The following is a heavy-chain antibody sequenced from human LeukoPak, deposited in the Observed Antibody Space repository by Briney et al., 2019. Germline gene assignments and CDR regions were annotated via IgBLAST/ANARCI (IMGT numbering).Heavy chain of an antibody. Sequence: PGGSLRLSCAASGFTFSSYGMHWVRQAPGKGLEWVAVIWYDGSNKYYADSVKGRFTTSRDNSKNTLYLQMNSLRAEDTAVYYCARTASRIAAAGKADYYYYGMDVWGQGTTVTVSS. CDR2: IWYDGSNK. V-gene: IGHV3-33*01. J-gene: IGHJ6*02. D-gene: IGHD6-13*01. CDR3: ARTASRIAAAGKADYYYYGMDV. CDR1: GFTFSSYG.